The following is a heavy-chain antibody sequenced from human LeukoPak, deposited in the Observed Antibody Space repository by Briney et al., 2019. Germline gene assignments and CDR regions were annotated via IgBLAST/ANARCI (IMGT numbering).Heavy chain of an antibody. CDR3: AKIPSGSYALDS. J-gene: IGHJ4*02. CDR1: GFTFSDYY. D-gene: IGHD3-3*01. CDR2: ISRGGSTI. Sequence: GGSLRLFCAASGFTFSDYYMSWIRQAPGKRLEWVSYISRGGSTIYYADSVKGRFTISRDNAKNSLYLQMNSLGADDTAVYYCAKIPSGSYALDSWGQGTLVTVSS. V-gene: IGHV3-11*01.